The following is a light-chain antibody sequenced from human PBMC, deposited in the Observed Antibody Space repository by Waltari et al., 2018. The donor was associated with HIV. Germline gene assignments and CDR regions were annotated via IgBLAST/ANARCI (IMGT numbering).Light chain of an antibody. J-gene: IGLJ2*01. Sequence: QSVLTPPPSASATPGQRVTLHCSGSSSNSGTYYVYWYQQLPGATPKVLIFRNNRRPSGVPDRFSGSKSGTSASLAISGLRSEDEADYYCATWDDSLSGVVFGGGTKLTVL. CDR2: RNN. CDR3: ATWDDSLSGVV. CDR1: SSNSGTYY. V-gene: IGLV1-47*01.